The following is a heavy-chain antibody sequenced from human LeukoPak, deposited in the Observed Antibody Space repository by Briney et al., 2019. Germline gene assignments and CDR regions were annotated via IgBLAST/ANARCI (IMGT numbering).Heavy chain of an antibody. CDR3: ARALYSGAWYGHDY. CDR1: GFKFNGYG. CDR2: IWSDGSRK. J-gene: IGHJ4*02. V-gene: IGHV3-33*01. Sequence: GGSLILSCAASGFKFNGYGMHWVRQAPGKGLEWVAVIWSDGSRKYYADSVKGRFTISRDNSKNTLYLQMSGLSADDTAVYYCARALYSGAWYGHDYWGQGTLVTVSS. D-gene: IGHD6-19*01.